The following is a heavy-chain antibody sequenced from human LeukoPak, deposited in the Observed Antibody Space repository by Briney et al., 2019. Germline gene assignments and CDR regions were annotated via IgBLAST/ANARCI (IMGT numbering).Heavy chain of an antibody. CDR3: ARSPGGRRHFDY. CDR2: IDPTDSYT. CDR1: GYSFTSYC. J-gene: IGHJ4*02. V-gene: IGHV5-10-1*01. Sequence: GESLKISCKGSGYSFTSYCIIWVRQMPGKGLEWMGRIDPTDSYTNYSPSFQGHVTISVDKSISTAYLQWSSLKASDTAMYYCARSPGGRRHFDYWGQGTLVTVSS. D-gene: IGHD2-15*01.